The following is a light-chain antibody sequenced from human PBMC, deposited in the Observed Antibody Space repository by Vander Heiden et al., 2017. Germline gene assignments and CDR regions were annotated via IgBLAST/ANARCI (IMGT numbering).Light chain of an antibody. CDR2: GAS. Sequence: IVSTQSPASLSVSPGERATLSCRASQSVSSNLDWYQQKPGQAPRLLIYGASTRDTGIPARFSGSGSGTEFTLTISSLQSEDFAVYYCQQYNNWPPLTFGGGTKVEIK. CDR3: QQYNNWPPLT. J-gene: IGKJ4*01. CDR1: QSVSSN. V-gene: IGKV3-15*01.